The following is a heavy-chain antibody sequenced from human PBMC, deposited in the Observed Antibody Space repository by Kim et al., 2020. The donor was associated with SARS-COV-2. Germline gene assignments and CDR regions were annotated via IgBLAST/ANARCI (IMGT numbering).Heavy chain of an antibody. CDR3: ARGGEPSC. Sequence: GSTIYDAESVKGRLHISSDNAKNSLYLKMNRLRAGDTAVYYCARGGEPSCWGQGTLVTVSS. V-gene: IGHV3-11*04. CDR2: GSTI. D-gene: IGHD3-16*01. J-gene: IGHJ4*02.